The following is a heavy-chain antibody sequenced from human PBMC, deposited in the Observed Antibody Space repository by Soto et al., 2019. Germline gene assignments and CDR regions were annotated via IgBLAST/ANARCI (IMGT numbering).Heavy chain of an antibody. Sequence: LRLSCAASGFTFSSYAMHWVRQAPGKGLEWVAVISYDGSNNYYADSVKGRFTISRDNSKNTLYLQMNSLRAEDTAVYYCARDFGSLGATIDYWGQGTLVTVSS. CDR2: ISYDGSNN. J-gene: IGHJ4*02. V-gene: IGHV3-30-3*01. CDR3: ARDFGSLGATIDY. D-gene: IGHD1-26*01. CDR1: GFTFSSYA.